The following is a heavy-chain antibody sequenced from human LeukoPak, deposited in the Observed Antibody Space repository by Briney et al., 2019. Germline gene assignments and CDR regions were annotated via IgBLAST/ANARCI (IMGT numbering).Heavy chain of an antibody. CDR3: ADCYDSSGFFAY. V-gene: IGHV7-4-1*02. CDR1: GYTFTKYA. Sequence: ASVKVSCKGSGYTFTKYAISWVRQAPGQGLEYMGWIDTNTGNPTYAQGFTGRFVFSLDTSVSTAYLQISSLKAEDSAIYFCADCYDSSGFFAYWGQGTLVTVSS. D-gene: IGHD3-22*01. J-gene: IGHJ4*02. CDR2: IDTNTGNP.